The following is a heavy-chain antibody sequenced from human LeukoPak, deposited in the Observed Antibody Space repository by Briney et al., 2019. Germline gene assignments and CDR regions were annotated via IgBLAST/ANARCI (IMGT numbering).Heavy chain of an antibody. CDR2: ISGSGGST. CDR3: AKSVYVFGYFWSGYYYYFDY. V-gene: IGHV3-23*01. CDR1: GFTFSSYA. J-gene: IGHJ4*02. Sequence: GGSLRLSCAASGFTFSSYAMSWVRQAPGKGLELVSAISGSGGSTYYADSVKGRFTISRDNSKNTLYLQMNSLRAEDTAVYYCAKSVYVFGYFWSGYYYYFDYWGQGTLLTVSS. D-gene: IGHD3-3*01.